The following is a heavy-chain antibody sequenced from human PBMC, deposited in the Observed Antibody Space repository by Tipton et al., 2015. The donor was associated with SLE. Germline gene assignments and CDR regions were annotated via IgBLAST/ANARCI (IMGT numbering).Heavy chain of an antibody. D-gene: IGHD6-6*01. Sequence: QLVQSGGGVVQPGRSLRLSCAASGFTFSSYAMHWVRQAPGKGLGWVAVIWYDGSNKYYADSVKGRFTISRDNSKNTLYLQMNSLRAEDTAVFYCARRLVALIWFDPWGQGTLVTVSS. V-gene: IGHV3-30*04. J-gene: IGHJ5*02. CDR3: ARRLVALIWFDP. CDR1: GFTFSSYA. CDR2: IWYDGSNK.